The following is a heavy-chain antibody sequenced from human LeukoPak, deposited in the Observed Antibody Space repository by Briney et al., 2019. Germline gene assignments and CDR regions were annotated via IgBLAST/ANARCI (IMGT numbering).Heavy chain of an antibody. CDR3: AKSAGSKNAFDI. CDR2: IHHTGGT. Sequence: PSETPSLTCVVSGGSVTTYYWSWFRQPPGKGPEWIGNIHHTGGTNYNPSLKSRVTISVDTSKNQFSLKLTSVTAADTAIYYCAKSAGSKNAFDIWGQGTMVTVSS. J-gene: IGHJ3*02. CDR1: GGSVTTYY. V-gene: IGHV4-59*02.